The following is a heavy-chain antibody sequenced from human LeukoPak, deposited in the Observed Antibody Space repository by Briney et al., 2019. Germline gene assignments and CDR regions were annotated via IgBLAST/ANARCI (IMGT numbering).Heavy chain of an antibody. J-gene: IGHJ4*02. CDR3: ARVKEGIGYFDY. CDR2: IYTSGST. CDR1: GGSISSYY. D-gene: IGHD2-15*01. V-gene: IGHV4-4*07. Sequence: SETLSLTCTVSGGSISSYYWSWIRQPAGRGLEWIGRIYTSGSTNYNPSLRSRVTMSVETSKNQFSLKLTSVTAADTAVYYCARVKEGIGYFDYWGQGTLVTVSS.